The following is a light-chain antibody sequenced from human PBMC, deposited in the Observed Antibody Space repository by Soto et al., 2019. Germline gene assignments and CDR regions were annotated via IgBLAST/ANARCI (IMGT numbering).Light chain of an antibody. J-gene: IGKJ2*01. CDR3: QQYNDWPPMYT. CDR1: QSVGSN. Sequence: IVMTQSPATLSLSPGERATLSCRASQSVGSNLAWYQQKPGQPPSLLIYGASTRATGIPVRFSGSGSGTEFTLTISGLKSDDLAVYFWQQYNDWPPMYTFGQVTKV. V-gene: IGKV3-15*01. CDR2: GAS.